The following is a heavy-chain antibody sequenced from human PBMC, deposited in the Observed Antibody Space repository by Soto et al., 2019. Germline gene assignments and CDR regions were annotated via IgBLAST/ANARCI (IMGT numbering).Heavy chain of an antibody. CDR2: IIPILNSP. V-gene: IGHV1-69*01. D-gene: IGHD2-8*02. CDR1: GGTFGSYA. J-gene: IGHJ6*02. CDR3: ARAARYCTSAACPKFYDMDV. Sequence: QVQLVQSGAEVKKPGSSVKVSCKASGGTFGSYAITWVRRAPGQGLEWLGGIIPILNSPAYAQKFKARVVITADEITNTAYMELNSLRFDDTAVYYCARAARYCTSAACPKFYDMDVWGQGTTVTVAS.